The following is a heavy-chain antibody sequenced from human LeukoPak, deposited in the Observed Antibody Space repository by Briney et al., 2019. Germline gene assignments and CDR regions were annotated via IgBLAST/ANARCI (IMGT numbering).Heavy chain of an antibody. CDR3: AREVVVAATRTLDY. J-gene: IGHJ4*02. V-gene: IGHV1-18*01. D-gene: IGHD2-15*01. CDR2: ISAYNGNT. Sequence: ASVKVSCKASGYTLTSYGISWVRQATGQGLEWMGWISAYNGNTNYAQKLQGRVTMTTDTSTSTAYMELRSLRSDDTAVYYCAREVVVAATRTLDYWGQGTLVIVSS. CDR1: GYTLTSYG.